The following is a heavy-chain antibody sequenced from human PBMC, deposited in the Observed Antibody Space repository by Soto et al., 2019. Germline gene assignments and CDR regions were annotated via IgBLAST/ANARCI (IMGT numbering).Heavy chain of an antibody. V-gene: IGHV2-70*11. CDR1: GFRLSNNGMC. D-gene: IGHD3-3*02. CDR2: IDWDDDK. J-gene: IGHJ4*02. CDR3: ARTTTGGYSIYHDFDY. Sequence: LRLTFDLSGFRLSNNGMCVSWIRQPPGKALEWLARIDWDDDKYYSTSLKTRLTISKDTSKNQVVLTMTNMDPVDTATYYCARTTTGGYSIYHDFDYLGQGTLDTVTS.